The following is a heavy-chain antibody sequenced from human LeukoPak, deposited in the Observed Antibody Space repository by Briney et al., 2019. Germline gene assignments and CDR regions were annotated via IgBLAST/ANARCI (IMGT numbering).Heavy chain of an antibody. J-gene: IGHJ3*02. D-gene: IGHD5-18*01. CDR1: GDSISSYY. V-gene: IGHV4-59*08. CDR2: IYYSGST. CDR3: ARHHSSSGYSYGLGAFDI. Sequence: SETLSLTCTVAGDSISSYYWSWIRQPPGKGLEWIGYIYYSGSTNYNPSLKSRVTISVDTSKNQFSLKLSSVTAADTAVYYCARHHSSSGYSYGLGAFDIWGQGTMVTVSS.